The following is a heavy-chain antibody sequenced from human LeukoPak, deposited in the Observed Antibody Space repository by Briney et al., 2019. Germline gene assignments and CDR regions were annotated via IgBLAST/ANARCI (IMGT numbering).Heavy chain of an antibody. Sequence: GASVKVSCKASGYTFTSYAMHWVRQAPGQRLEWMGWINAGNGNTKYSQKFQGRVTITRDTSASTAYMELSSLRSEDTAVYYCARDRRDCCGGSCYYLLSYWGQGTLVTVSS. V-gene: IGHV1-3*01. CDR3: ARDRRDCCGGSCYYLLSY. CDR2: INAGNGNT. CDR1: GYTFTSYA. J-gene: IGHJ4*02. D-gene: IGHD2-15*01.